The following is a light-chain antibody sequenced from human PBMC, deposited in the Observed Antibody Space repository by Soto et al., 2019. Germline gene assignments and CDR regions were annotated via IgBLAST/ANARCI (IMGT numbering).Light chain of an antibody. CDR3: QQYYRLPLT. Sequence: IVMTQSPESLAVSLGERATINCKSSQSVFYSSNNKNYLTWYQQKPGQPPQLLIHWASTRESGVPDRFSGSGAETDFTLTISSLQAEDGAGYYCQQYYRLPLTFGGGTKVEIK. V-gene: IGKV4-1*01. CDR2: WAS. J-gene: IGKJ4*01. CDR1: QSVFYSSNNKNY.